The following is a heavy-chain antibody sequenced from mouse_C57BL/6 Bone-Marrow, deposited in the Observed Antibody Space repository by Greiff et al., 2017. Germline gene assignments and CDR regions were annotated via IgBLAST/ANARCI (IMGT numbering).Heavy chain of an antibody. D-gene: IGHD2-4*01. J-gene: IGHJ2*01. Sequence: VKLMESGPELVKPGASVKLSCKASGYTFTSYDINWVKQRPGQGLEWIGWIYPRDGSTKYNEKFKGKATLTVDTSSSTAYMELHSLTSEDSAVYFCARGAYDYDFDYWGQGTTLTVSS. CDR1: GYTFTSYD. V-gene: IGHV1-85*01. CDR2: IYPRDGST. CDR3: ARGAYDYDFDY.